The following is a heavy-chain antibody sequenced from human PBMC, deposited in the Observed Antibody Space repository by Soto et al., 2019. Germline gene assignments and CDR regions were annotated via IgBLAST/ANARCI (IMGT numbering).Heavy chain of an antibody. Sequence: TLSLTCTVSGGSISSGDYYWSWIRQPPGKGLEWIGYIYYSGSTYYNPSLKSRVTISVDTSKNQFSLKLSFVTAADTAVYYCARSLGPVAATVPEGAYYFDYWGQGTLVTVSS. CDR1: GGSISSGDYY. CDR2: IYYSGST. CDR3: ARSLGPVAATVPEGAYYFDY. V-gene: IGHV4-30-4*01. D-gene: IGHD6-19*01. J-gene: IGHJ4*02.